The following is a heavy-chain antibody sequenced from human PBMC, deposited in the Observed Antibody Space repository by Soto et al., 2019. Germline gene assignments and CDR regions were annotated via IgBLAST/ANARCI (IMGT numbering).Heavy chain of an antibody. V-gene: IGHV1-69*13. Sequence: SVKVSCKASGGTFSSYAISWVRQAPGQGLEWMGGIIPIFGTANYAQKFQGRVTITADESTSTAYMELSSLRSEDTAVYYCASSARQGVVYYYGMDVWGQGTTVTVSS. J-gene: IGHJ6*02. CDR1: GGTFSSYA. D-gene: IGHD6-6*01. CDR2: IIPIFGTA. CDR3: ASSARQGVVYYYGMDV.